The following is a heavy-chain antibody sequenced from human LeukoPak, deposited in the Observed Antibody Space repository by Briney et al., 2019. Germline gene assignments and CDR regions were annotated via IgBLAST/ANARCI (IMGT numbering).Heavy chain of an antibody. CDR2: IRYDGYNE. CDR3: ARVVYSSSAGDNWFDP. D-gene: IGHD6-6*01. Sequence: GGSLRLSCAASGFTFSYYGMHWVRQAPGKGLEWVASIRYDGYNEYYVDSVKGRFTISRDNSKNTLYLQMNSLRAEDTAVYYCARVVYSSSAGDNWFDPWGKGTLVTVS. V-gene: IGHV3-30*02. CDR1: GFTFSYYG. J-gene: IGHJ5*02.